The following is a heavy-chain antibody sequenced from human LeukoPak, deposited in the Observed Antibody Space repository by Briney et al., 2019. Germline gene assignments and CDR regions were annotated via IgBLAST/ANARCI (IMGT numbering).Heavy chain of an antibody. J-gene: IGHJ4*02. CDR2: ISSSSSTI. CDR1: GFTFSSYS. CDR3: ATQNTFGGVIGYFDY. V-gene: IGHV3-48*02. D-gene: IGHD3-16*02. Sequence: GRSLRLSCAASGFTFSSYSMNWVRQAPGKGLEWVSYISSSSSTIYYADSVKGRFTISRDNAKNSLYLQMNSLRDEDTAVYYCATQNTFGGVIGYFDYWGQGTLVTVSS.